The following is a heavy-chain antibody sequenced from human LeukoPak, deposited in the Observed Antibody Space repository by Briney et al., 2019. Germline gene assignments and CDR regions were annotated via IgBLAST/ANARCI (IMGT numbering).Heavy chain of an antibody. CDR1: GVTFSNNS. CDR2: IISRSYYI. V-gene: IGHV3-21*01. J-gene: IGHJ4*02. CDR3: VRVGYSSSWYVDY. D-gene: IGHD6-13*01. Sequence: GGSLRLSCAVSGVTFSNNSLNWVRQPPGKGLEWVSYIISRSYYIHYADSVKGRFTVSRDNAKNTLYLQMNSLSAEDTAVYYCVRVGYSSSWYVDYWGQGTLVTVSS.